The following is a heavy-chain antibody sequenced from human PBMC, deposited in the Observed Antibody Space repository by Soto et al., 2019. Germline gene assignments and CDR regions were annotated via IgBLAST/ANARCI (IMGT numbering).Heavy chain of an antibody. CDR2: ISHDGTKS. D-gene: IGHD6-13*01. J-gene: IGHJ6*02. V-gene: IGHV3-30*10. CDR1: GFTFSNYA. CDR3: ARAAGAGIGYYYYSMDV. Sequence: GGSLRLSCAASGFTFSNYAMHWVRQAPGKGLEWVAVISHDGTKSYYTDSVKGRFTISRDNSNLFLQMNSLSAEDTAIHYCARAAGAGIGYYYYSMDVWGQGTTVTVSS.